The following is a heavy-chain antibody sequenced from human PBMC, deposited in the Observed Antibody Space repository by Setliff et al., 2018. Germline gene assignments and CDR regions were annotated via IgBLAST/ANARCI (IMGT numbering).Heavy chain of an antibody. CDR3: SRDPSPYCSSTSCSPHWFDP. V-gene: IGHV1-18*01. D-gene: IGHD2-2*01. CDR1: GYTFTSYG. CDR2: ISAYNGNT. J-gene: IGHJ5*02. Sequence: ASVKVSCKASGYTFTSYGISWVRQAPGQGLEWMGWISAYNGNTNYAQKLQGRVTMTTDTSTSTAYMELRSLRSDDTAVYYSSRDPSPYCSSTSCSPHWFDPWGQGTLVTVSS.